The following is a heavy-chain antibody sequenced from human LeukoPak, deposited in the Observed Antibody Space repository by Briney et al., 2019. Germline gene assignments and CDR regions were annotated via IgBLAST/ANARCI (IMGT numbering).Heavy chain of an antibody. CDR3: AREYSSSSGYFDY. Sequence: SVKVSCKCSGYSFTDYFIHWVRQAPGQGLEWRGGIIPIFGTTKYAQKFQGRVTITADESTSTAYMELSSLRSEDTAVYYCAREYSSSSGYFDYWGQGTLVTVSS. CDR1: GYSFTDYF. J-gene: IGHJ4*02. V-gene: IGHV1-69*13. CDR2: IIPIFGTT. D-gene: IGHD6-6*01.